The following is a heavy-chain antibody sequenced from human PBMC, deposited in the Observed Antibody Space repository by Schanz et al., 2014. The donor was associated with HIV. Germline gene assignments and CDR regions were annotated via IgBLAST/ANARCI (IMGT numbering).Heavy chain of an antibody. J-gene: IGHJ4*02. V-gene: IGHV1-2*02. CDR3: ATLEGITATTTDY. CDR1: GYAFSDYY. D-gene: IGHD1-7*01. CDR2: INPNSGAT. Sequence: QVQLVQSGTAVSKPGTSVKVSCKTSGYAFSDYYLHWVRQAPGQGLEWMVWINPNSGATTYAQKFQGRVTMTRDTSISTAYMDLSRLRSDDTAVYYCATLEGITATTTDYWGQGTLVTVSS.